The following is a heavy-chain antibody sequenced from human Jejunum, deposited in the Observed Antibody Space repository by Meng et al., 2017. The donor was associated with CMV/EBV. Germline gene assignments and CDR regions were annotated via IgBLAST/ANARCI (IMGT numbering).Heavy chain of an antibody. CDR2: IKQDGSEK. V-gene: IGHV3-7*01. CDR1: GFTVSRFT. J-gene: IGHJ4*02. D-gene: IGHD3-10*01. CDR3: ARNARGSGY. Sequence: CAASGFTVSRFTMSWVRQAPGKGLEWVANIKQDGSEKYYVDSVKGRFTISRDNAKNSLFLQMNSLRAEDTAMYYCARNARGSGYWGQGTLVTVSS.